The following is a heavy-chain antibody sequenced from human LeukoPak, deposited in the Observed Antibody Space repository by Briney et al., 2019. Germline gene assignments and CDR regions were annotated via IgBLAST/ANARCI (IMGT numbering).Heavy chain of an antibody. CDR1: GFTFSSYA. J-gene: IGHJ4*02. D-gene: IGHD3-9*01. CDR2: ISYDGSNK. CDR3: AREENILTGYYKGRKYFDY. V-gene: IGHV3-30-3*01. Sequence: GGSLRLSCAASGFTFSSYAMHWVRQAPGKGLEWVAVISYDGSNKYYADSVKGRFTISRDNSKNTLYLQMNSLRAEDTAVYYCAREENILTGYYKGRKYFDYWGQGTLVTVSS.